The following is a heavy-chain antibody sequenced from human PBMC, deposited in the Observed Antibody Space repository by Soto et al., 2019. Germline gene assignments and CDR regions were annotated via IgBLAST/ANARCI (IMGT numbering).Heavy chain of an antibody. CDR3: ARDGLPMYYYDSSGYYNDY. CDR1: GFTFSSYW. V-gene: IGHV3-7*05. CDR2: IKQDGSEK. J-gene: IGHJ4*02. D-gene: IGHD3-22*01. Sequence: GGSLRLSCAASGFTFSSYWMSWVRQAPGKGLEWVANIKQDGSEKYYVDSVKGRFTISRDNAKNSLYLQMNSLRAEDTAVYYCARDGLPMYYYDSSGYYNDYWGQGTLVTVSS.